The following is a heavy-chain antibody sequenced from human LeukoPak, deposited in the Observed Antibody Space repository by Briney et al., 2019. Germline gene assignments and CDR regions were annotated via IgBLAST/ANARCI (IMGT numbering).Heavy chain of an antibody. CDR2: IGGSGGSR. D-gene: IGHD6-19*01. CDR1: GFTFSSYA. V-gene: IGHV3-23*01. CDR3: AKGYTSGWSGFSAFDY. J-gene: IGHJ4*02. Sequence: LAGGSLRLSCAASGFTFSSYAMSWVRQAPGRGLEWVSAIGGSGGSRYYADSVKGRFTISGDNSKNTLYLQMNSLRAEDTAVYYCAKGYTSGWSGFSAFDYWGQGTLVTVSS.